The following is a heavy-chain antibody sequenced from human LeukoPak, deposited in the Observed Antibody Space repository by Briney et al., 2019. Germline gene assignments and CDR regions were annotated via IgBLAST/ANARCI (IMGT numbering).Heavy chain of an antibody. CDR2: IRPDGSEG. CDR1: GVTFSNSW. Sequence: GGSLRLSCTTSGVTFSNSWMSWVRQAPGKGLEWVATIRPDGSEGYYADSVRGRFTISRDNSKNSFYLQMSSLRAEDTGVFYCARDVAYSAFDYWGQGTLVTVSS. D-gene: IGHD2-21*01. CDR3: ARDVAYSAFDY. V-gene: IGHV3-7*01. J-gene: IGHJ4*02.